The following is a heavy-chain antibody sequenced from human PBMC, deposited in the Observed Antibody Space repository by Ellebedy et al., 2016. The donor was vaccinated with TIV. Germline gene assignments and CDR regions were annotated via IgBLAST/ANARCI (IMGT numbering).Heavy chain of an antibody. D-gene: IGHD4-17*01. CDR1: GFTFSGSA. CDR3: TRQPLTTVTVRFDY. CDR2: IRSKANSYAT. Sequence: GGSLRLXXAASGFTFSGSAMHWVRQASGKGLEWVGRIRSKANSYATAYAASVKGRFTISRDDSKNTAYLQMNSLKTEDTAVYYCTRQPLTTVTVRFDYWGQGTLVTVSS. V-gene: IGHV3-73*01. J-gene: IGHJ4*02.